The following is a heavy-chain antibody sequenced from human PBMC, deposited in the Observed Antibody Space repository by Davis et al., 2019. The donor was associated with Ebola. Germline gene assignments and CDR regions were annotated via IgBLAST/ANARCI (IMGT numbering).Heavy chain of an antibody. CDR2: INALDGNT. CDR3: ARDGPGSSWYWFDT. J-gene: IGHJ5*02. CDR1: GYTFTSYG. V-gene: IGHV1-3*01. Sequence: AASVKVSCKASGYTFTSYGISWVRQAPGQRPEWLGWINALDGNTRYSENFQDRLTISRDTSATTTYMYFSSLRFEDTAIYYCARDGPGSSWYWFDTWGQGTLVTVSS. D-gene: IGHD6-13*01.